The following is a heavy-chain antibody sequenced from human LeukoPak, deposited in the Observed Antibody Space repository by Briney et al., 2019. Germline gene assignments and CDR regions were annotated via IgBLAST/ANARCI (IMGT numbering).Heavy chain of an antibody. D-gene: IGHD4-17*01. J-gene: IGHJ4*02. CDR1: GFTFSDYY. Sequence: KSGGSLRLSCAASGFTFSDYYMSWIRQAPGKGLEWASYISSSGSTIYYADSVKGRFTISRDNAKNSLYLQMNSLRAEDTAVYYCARDLDYLRDYGDYEGGFDYWGQGTLVTVSS. CDR2: ISSSGSTI. V-gene: IGHV3-11*01. CDR3: ARDLDYLRDYGDYEGGFDY.